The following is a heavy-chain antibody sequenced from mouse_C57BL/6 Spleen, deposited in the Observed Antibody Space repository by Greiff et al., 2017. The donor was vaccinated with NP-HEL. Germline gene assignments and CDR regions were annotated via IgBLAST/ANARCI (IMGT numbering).Heavy chain of an antibody. Sequence: VQLQQSGAELVMPGASVKLSCKASGYTFTSYWMHWVKQRPGQGLEWIGEIDPSDSYTNYNQKFKGKSTLTVDKSSSTAYMQLSSLTSEDSAVYYCARRGAFYGNYGYFDVWGTGTTVTVSS. CDR2: IDPSDSYT. D-gene: IGHD2-1*01. CDR1: GYTFTSYW. CDR3: ARRGAFYGNYGYFDV. J-gene: IGHJ1*03. V-gene: IGHV1-69*01.